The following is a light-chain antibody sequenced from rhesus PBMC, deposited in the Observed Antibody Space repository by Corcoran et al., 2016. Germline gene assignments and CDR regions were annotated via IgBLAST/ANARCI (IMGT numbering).Light chain of an antibody. J-gene: IGKJ1*01. Sequence: DIIMTQTPLSLPVTPGEPASISCRSSQSLLDSEYGHTYLDWYLQKPGQSPQLLIYEVSNRASGVPERFSGSGSDTDCTLKISRVEAEDFGVYYCMQALEFPRTFGQGTKVEIK. V-gene: IGKV2-104*02. CDR2: EVS. CDR3: MQALEFPRT. CDR1: QSLLDSEYGHTY.